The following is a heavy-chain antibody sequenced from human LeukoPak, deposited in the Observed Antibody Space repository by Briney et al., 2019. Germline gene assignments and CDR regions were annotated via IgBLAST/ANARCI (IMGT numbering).Heavy chain of an antibody. D-gene: IGHD6-6*01. Sequence: GGSLRLSCAASGFTFDDYGMSWVRQAPGKGLEWVSGINWNGGSTGYADSVKGRFTISRDNAKNSLYLQMNSLRAEDTAVYYCARDRGIAARDYYYGMDVWGQGTTVTVSS. J-gene: IGHJ6*02. CDR2: INWNGGST. CDR1: GFTFDDYG. V-gene: IGHV3-20*04. CDR3: ARDRGIAARDYYYGMDV.